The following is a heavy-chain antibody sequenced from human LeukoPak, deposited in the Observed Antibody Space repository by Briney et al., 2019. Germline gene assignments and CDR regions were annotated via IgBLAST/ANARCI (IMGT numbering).Heavy chain of an antibody. D-gene: IGHD6-13*01. Sequence: ASVKVSCKVSGYTLTELSMHWVRQAPGKGLEWMGGFDPEDGETIYAQKFQGRVTMTEDTSTDTACIELNSLRAEDTAVYYCAKVAGEYSSSWYYYYYYYYMDVWGKGTTVTVSS. CDR1: GYTLTELS. CDR2: FDPEDGET. CDR3: AKVAGEYSSSWYYYYYYYYMDV. J-gene: IGHJ6*03. V-gene: IGHV1-24*01.